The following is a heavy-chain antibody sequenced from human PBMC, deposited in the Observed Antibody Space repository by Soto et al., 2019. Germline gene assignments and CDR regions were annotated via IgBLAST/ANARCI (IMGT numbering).Heavy chain of an antibody. V-gene: IGHV4-59*01. J-gene: IGHJ4*02. D-gene: IGHD1-1*01. CDR1: GGSISSYY. Sequence: SETLSLTCTVSGGSISSYYWSWIRQPPGKGLEWIGYIYYRGSTTYNPSLKSRVTISVDASKNQFSLKLSSVTAADTAVYYCARGVRYFDYWGQGTLVTVSS. CDR2: IYYRGST. CDR3: ARGVRYFDY.